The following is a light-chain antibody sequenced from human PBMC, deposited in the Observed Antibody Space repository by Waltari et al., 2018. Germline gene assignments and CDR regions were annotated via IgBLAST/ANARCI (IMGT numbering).Light chain of an antibody. CDR2: SNN. CDR3: AAWDDSLNAFYV. V-gene: IGLV1-44*01. Sequence: QAVLIQPPSASGTPGQRVTISCSGSSSNIGSNTVNWYQQLPGTAPKLLIYSNNQRPSGVPDRFSGSKSGTSASLAISGLQSEDEADYYCAAWDDSLNAFYVFGTGTKVTVL. CDR1: SSNIGSNT. J-gene: IGLJ1*01.